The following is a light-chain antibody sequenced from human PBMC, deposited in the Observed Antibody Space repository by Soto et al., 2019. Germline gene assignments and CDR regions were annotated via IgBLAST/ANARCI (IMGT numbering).Light chain of an antibody. CDR2: GAS. CDR3: QQYNNWPPVT. V-gene: IGKV3-15*01. CDR1: QSVSNN. Sequence: EIVMTQSPATLSVSPGERATLSCRASQSVSNNLAWYQHKPGQTPRLLIYGASTRATGIPVRFSGSWSGTEFTLTISSLKSEDFAVYYCQQYNNWPPVTFGQGTKLEIK. J-gene: IGKJ2*01.